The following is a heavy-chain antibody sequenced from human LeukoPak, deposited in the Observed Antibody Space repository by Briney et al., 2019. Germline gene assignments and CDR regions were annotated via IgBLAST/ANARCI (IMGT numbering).Heavy chain of an antibody. CDR3: ARLRNTMTTPRFDY. CDR2: ISGSDGGT. J-gene: IGHJ4*02. Sequence: GGSLRLSCAASGFPFTTYAMSWVRQAPGKGLEWVSAISGSDGGTHYADSVKGRFTSSRDNSNDTLYLQMNSLRADDTAVCYCARLRNTMTTPRFDYWGQGTLVTVSS. V-gene: IGHV3-23*01. CDR1: GFPFTTYA. D-gene: IGHD4-17*01.